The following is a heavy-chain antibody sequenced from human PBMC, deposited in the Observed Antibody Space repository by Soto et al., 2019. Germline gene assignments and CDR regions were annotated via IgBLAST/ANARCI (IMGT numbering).Heavy chain of an antibody. CDR3: ARGSAHDYGDRYYFDY. Sequence: ASVKVSCKASGYTFTSYGISSFRQAPGQGLEWMGWISAYNGNTNYAQKLQGRVTMTTDTSTSTAYMELRSLRSDDTAVYYCARGSAHDYGDRYYFDYWGQGTLVTVSS. CDR2: ISAYNGNT. V-gene: IGHV1-18*01. CDR1: GYTFTSYG. J-gene: IGHJ4*02. D-gene: IGHD4-17*01.